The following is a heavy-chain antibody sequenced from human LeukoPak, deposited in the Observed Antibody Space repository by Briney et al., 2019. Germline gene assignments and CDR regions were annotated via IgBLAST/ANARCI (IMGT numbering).Heavy chain of an antibody. CDR2: ISSSGSTI. CDR1: GFTFSDYY. CDR3: ARARTYRSHAFDI. Sequence: GGSLRLSCAASGFTFSDYYMSWIRQAPGKGLEWVSYISSSGSTIYYADSVKGRFTISRDNAKNSLYLQMNSLRAEDTALYYCARARTYRSHAFDIWGQGTMVTVSS. V-gene: IGHV3-11*04. D-gene: IGHD1-14*01. J-gene: IGHJ3*02.